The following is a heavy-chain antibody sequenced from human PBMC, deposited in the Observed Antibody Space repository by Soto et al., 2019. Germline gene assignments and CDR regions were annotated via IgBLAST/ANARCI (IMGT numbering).Heavy chain of an antibody. D-gene: IGHD3-10*01. J-gene: IGHJ6*02. V-gene: IGHV3-9*01. CDR3: EKYIVGHREYYYYHDGMDV. Sequence: EVQLVESGGGLVQPGRSLRLSCAASGFTFDDYAMHWVRQAPGKGLEWVSGISWNSGSIGYADSVKGRFTISRDNAKNSMYLQMNSLRTEDTALYYCEKYIVGHREYYYYHDGMDVWGQGTPVTVSS. CDR1: GFTFDDYA. CDR2: ISWNSGSI.